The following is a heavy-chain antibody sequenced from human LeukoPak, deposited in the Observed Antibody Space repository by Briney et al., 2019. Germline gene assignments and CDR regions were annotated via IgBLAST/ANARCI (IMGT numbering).Heavy chain of an antibody. Sequence: GGSLRLSCAASGFTFSNAWMSWVRQAPGKGLEWVGCIKSKTDGGTTDYAAPVKGRFTISRDDSKHTLYLQMNSLKTEDTAVYYCTRPPYYYGSGSYYSDDAFDIWGQGTMVTVSS. D-gene: IGHD3-10*01. CDR3: TRPPYYYGSGSYYSDDAFDI. CDR2: IKSKTDGGTT. CDR1: GFTFSNAW. V-gene: IGHV3-15*01. J-gene: IGHJ3*02.